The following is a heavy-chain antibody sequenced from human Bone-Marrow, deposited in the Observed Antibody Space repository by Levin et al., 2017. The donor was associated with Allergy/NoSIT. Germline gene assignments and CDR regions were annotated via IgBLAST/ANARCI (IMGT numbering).Heavy chain of an antibody. CDR3: ATERGGSYAEH. J-gene: IGHJ1*01. CDR1: GFTFTTYS. Sequence: PSETLSLTCATSGFTFTTYSMTWVRQAPGKGLEWVSTISTSGAYIYYADSIKGRFTISRDNAKNSLHLQMNSLRAEDTALYYCATERGGSYAEHWGQGTLVTVAS. CDR2: ISTSGAYI. D-gene: IGHD1-1*01. V-gene: IGHV3-21*01.